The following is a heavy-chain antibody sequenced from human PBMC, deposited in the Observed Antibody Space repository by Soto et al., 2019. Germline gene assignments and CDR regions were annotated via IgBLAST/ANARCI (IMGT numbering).Heavy chain of an antibody. V-gene: IGHV1-45*02. CDR1: GNSFTYVY. J-gene: IGHJ4*02. D-gene: IGHD3-22*01. Sequence: SGKFFWKGLGNSFTYVYLHLVRQAPGQALEWMGWITPFNGNTKYAQKFQDRVTFIGDTSLNTAYMDVSSLRSDDTAMFYCASGRYDGSGYFDYWGQGTQVTVS. CDR3: ASGRYDGSGYFDY. CDR2: ITPFNGNT.